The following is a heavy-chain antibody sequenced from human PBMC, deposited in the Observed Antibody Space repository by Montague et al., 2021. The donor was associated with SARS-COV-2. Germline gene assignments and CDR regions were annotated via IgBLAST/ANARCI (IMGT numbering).Heavy chain of an antibody. CDR3: ARVGHRGSGGYYSH. Sequence: SETLSLTCTVSGGSISSYYWSWIRQPPGKGLEWIGYIYYSGSTNYNPSLKSRVTISVDTSKNQFSLKLSSVTAADTAVYYCARVGHRGSGGYYSHWGQGTLVTVSS. D-gene: IGHD3-10*01. J-gene: IGHJ4*02. CDR2: IYYSGST. CDR1: GGSISSYY. V-gene: IGHV4-59*01.